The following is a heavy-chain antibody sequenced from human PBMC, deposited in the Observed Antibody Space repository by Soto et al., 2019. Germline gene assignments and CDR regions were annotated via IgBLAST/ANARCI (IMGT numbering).Heavy chain of an antibody. CDR1: GFTFSTND. J-gene: IGHJ4*02. V-gene: IGHV3-13*01. CDR2: SGRVGDT. CDR3: ARGGYSYGYDY. Sequence: GGSLRLSCAAAGFTFSTNDMHWVRQGPGKGLEWVSGSGRVGDTYYAGSVKGRFTVSREDAKNSLYLQMNNLRAEDTAVYYCARGGYSYGYDYWGQGTLVTVSS. D-gene: IGHD5-18*01.